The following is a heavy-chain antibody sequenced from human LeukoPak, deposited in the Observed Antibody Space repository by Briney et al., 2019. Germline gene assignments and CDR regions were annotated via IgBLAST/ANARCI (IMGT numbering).Heavy chain of an antibody. D-gene: IGHD3-9*01. V-gene: IGHV4-38-2*02. CDR2: IYHSGST. CDR3: ARGSSGILTGYYYYMDV. CDR1: GYSISSGYY. J-gene: IGHJ6*03. Sequence: SETLSLTCTVSGYSISSGYYWGWIRQPPGKGLEWIGSIYHSGSTYYNPSLKSRVTISVDTSKNQFSLKLSSVTAADTAVYYCARGSSGILTGYYYYMDVWGKGTTVTISS.